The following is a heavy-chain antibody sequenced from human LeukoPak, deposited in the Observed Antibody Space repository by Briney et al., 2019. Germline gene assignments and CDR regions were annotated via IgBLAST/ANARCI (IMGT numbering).Heavy chain of an antibody. CDR3: ARDRTRWDIVVVPAAILDY. D-gene: IGHD2-2*02. CDR2: ISYDGSNK. J-gene: IGHJ4*02. Sequence: GRSLRLSCAASGFTFSSYAMHWVRQAPGKGLEWVAVISYDGSNKYYADSVKGRFTISRDNSKNTLYLQMNSLRAEDTAVYYCARDRTRWDIVVVPAAILDYWGQGTLVTVSS. CDR1: GFTFSSYA. V-gene: IGHV3-30-3*01.